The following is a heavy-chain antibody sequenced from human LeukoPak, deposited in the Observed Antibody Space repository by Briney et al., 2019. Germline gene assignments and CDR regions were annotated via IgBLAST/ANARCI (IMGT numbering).Heavy chain of an antibody. J-gene: IGHJ4*02. D-gene: IGHD3-22*01. CDR2: INHSGST. CDR1: GGSFSGYY. V-gene: IGHV4-34*01. Sequence: PSETLSLTCAGYGGSFSGYYWSWIRQPPGKGLEWIGEINHSGSTNYNPSLKSRVTISVDTSKNQFSLKLSSVTAADTAVYYCARGWNYYDSNFDYWGQGTLVTVSS. CDR3: ARGWNYYDSNFDY.